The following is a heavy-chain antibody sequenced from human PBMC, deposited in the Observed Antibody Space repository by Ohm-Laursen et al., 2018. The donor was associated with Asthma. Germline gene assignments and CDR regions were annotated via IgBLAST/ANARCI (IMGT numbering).Heavy chain of an antibody. CDR2: VYGDGSNT. Sequence: SLGLSCTASGFTFSTYWMHWVRQAPGKGLVWVSRVYGDGSNTIYADSVKGRFTISRDNAKNTLYLQMNSLRAEDTAVYYCARFGRDYRSHGMDVWGQGTTVTVSS. CDR3: ARFGRDYRSHGMDV. CDR1: GFTFSTYW. D-gene: IGHD4-11*01. V-gene: IGHV3-74*01. J-gene: IGHJ6*02.